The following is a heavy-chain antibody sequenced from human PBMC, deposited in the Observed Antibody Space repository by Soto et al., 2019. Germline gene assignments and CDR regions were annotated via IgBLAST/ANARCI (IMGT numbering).Heavy chain of an antibody. J-gene: IGHJ4*02. Sequence: QVQLQESGPGLVKPSETLSLTCTVSGGSISSYYWSWIRQPPGKGLEWIGYIYYSGSTNYNPSLKSRVTISVDTSKNQVSLKLVSGTAADPAVYYCARRYGYSFDYWGQGTLVTVSS. V-gene: IGHV4-59*08. CDR2: IYYSGST. D-gene: IGHD1-1*01. CDR3: ARRYGYSFDY. CDR1: GGSISSYY.